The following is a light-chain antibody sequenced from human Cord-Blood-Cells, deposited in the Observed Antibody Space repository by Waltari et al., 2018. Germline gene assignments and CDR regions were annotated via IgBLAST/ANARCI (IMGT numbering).Light chain of an antibody. V-gene: IGLV2-23*02. CDR3: CSYAGSSTFVV. J-gene: IGLJ2*01. CDR2: EVS. CDR1: SSGVGRYNL. Sequence: QSALTQPASVSGSPGQSITISCTGTSSGVGRYNLVSWYQQHPGKAPKLMIYEVSKRPSGVSNRFSGSKSGNTASLTISGLQAEDEADYYCCSYAGSSTFVVFGGGTKLTVL.